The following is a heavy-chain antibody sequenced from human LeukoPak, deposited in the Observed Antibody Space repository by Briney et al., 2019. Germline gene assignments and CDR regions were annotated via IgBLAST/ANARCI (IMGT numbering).Heavy chain of an antibody. D-gene: IGHD6-13*01. CDR1: GFTFSDYS. V-gene: IGHV3-48*04. CDR3: ARIGYRSSSLDY. Sequence: QPGGSLRLSCAASGFTFSDYSMNWVRQAPGKGLEWISYISIDSGTIYYSDSVKGRLTVSRDNAKHSVYLQVNSLRVEDTAVYYCARIGYRSSSLDYWGQGTPVTVSS. CDR2: ISIDSGTI. J-gene: IGHJ4*02.